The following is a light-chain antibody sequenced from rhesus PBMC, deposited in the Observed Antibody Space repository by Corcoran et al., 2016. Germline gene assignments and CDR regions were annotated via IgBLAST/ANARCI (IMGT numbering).Light chain of an antibody. CDR3: LQYSISRT. J-gene: IGKJ1*01. Sequence: DIQMTQSPSSLSASVGDKVTITCRASQGISSWLAWYQQKPGKAPKLLNSKASSLQSGVPSRFSGSGSGTDFPLTISSLQPEDFATYYCLQYSISRTFGQGTKVEIK. V-gene: IGKV1-22*01. CDR2: KAS. CDR1: QGISSW.